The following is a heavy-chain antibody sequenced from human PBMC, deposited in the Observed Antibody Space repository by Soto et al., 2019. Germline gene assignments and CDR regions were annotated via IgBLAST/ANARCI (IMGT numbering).Heavy chain of an antibody. J-gene: IGHJ4*02. CDR2: IYSGGSA. CDR3: ARHGYNYRGGYFDY. Sequence: EVQLVESGGGLVQPGGSLRLSCAVSGFTVSSNYMSWVRQAPGKGLEWVSVIYSGGSAYYADSAKGRFTISRDNSKNTLYLQMNSLRAEDTAVHYCARHGYNYRGGYFDYWGQGTLVTVSS. CDR1: GFTVSSNY. V-gene: IGHV3-66*04. D-gene: IGHD5-18*01.